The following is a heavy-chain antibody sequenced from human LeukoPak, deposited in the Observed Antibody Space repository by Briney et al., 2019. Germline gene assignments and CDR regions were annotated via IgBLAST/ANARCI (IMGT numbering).Heavy chain of an antibody. V-gene: IGHV3-48*03. CDR1: GFTFSSYE. D-gene: IGHD2-2*01. Sequence: GGSLRLSCAAYGFTFSSYEMNWVRQAPGKGLEWVSYISNSGSPIYYADSVKGRFTISRDNAKNSLYLQMNSLRAEDTAVYYCARKYCSSTSCLFDYWGQGTLVTISS. CDR3: ARKYCSSTSCLFDY. CDR2: ISNSGSPI. J-gene: IGHJ4*02.